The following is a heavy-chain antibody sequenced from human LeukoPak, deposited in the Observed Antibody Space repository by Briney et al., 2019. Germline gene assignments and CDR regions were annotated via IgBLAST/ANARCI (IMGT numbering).Heavy chain of an antibody. CDR2: IQYDGSKK. CDR3: AKDGGGYYDSSGYGGYYYYMDV. J-gene: IGHJ6*03. D-gene: IGHD3-22*01. V-gene: IGHV3-30*02. CDR1: GFTFSSNG. Sequence: GGSLRLSCVASGFTFSSNGMHWVRQAPGKGLEWVTFIQYDGSKKYYADSVKGRFTISRDNSKNTLYLEMNSLRAEDTAVYYCAKDGGGYYDSSGYGGYYYYMDVWGKGTTVTISS.